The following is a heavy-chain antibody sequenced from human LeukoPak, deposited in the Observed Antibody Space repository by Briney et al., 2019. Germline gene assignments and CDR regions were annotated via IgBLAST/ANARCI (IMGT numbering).Heavy chain of an antibody. V-gene: IGHV3-48*03. J-gene: IGHJ6*04. CDR1: GVTFSSYE. CDR3: ARRYLWFGEFHYYYYYGMDV. D-gene: IGHD3-10*01. CDR2: ISSSGSTI. Sequence: GGSLRLSCAASGVTFSSYEMNWVRQAPGKGLEWVSYISSSGSTIYYADSVKGRFTISRDNAKNSLYLQMNSLRAEDTAVYYCARRYLWFGEFHYYYYYGMDVWGKGTTVTVSS.